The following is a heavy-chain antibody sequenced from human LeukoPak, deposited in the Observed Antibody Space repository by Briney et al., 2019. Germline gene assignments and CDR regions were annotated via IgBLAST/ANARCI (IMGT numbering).Heavy chain of an antibody. J-gene: IGHJ6*03. CDR3: ARGVFSAFYYYYYMDV. V-gene: IGHV4-59*08. Sequence: SETLSLTCTVSGGSISSYYWSWIRQPPGKGLEWIGYIYYSGSTYYNPSLKSRVTISVDTSKNQFSLKLSSVTAADTAVYYCARGVFSAFYYYYYMDVWGKGTTVTVSS. CDR1: GGSISSYY. D-gene: IGHD3-16*01. CDR2: IYYSGST.